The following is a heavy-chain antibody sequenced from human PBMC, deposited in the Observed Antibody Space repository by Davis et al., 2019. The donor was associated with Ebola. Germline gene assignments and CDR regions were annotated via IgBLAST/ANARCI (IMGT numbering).Heavy chain of an antibody. CDR2: IIPIFSTA. Sequence: SVKVSCKASGHTFTGYYMHWVRQAPGQGLEWMGGIIPIFSTANYAQRFQGRVTITADESRTTAYMELSSLRSEDTAVYYCAKDRYYDNNPLYYESECWGQGTLVTVSS. CDR1: GHTFTGYY. V-gene: IGHV1-69*13. CDR3: AKDRYYDNNPLYYESEC. D-gene: IGHD3-22*01. J-gene: IGHJ4*02.